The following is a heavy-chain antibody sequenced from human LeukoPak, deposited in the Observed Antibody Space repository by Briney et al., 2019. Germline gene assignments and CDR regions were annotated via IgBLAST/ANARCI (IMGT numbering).Heavy chain of an antibody. D-gene: IGHD3-10*01. CDR3: AGDRPDYGSGSYLDY. V-gene: IGHV3-7*01. J-gene: IGHJ4*02. Sequence: GGSLRLSCAASGFTFSSYWMSWVRQAPGKGLEWVANIKQDGSEKYYVDSVKGRFTISRDNAKNSLYLQMNSLRAEDTAVYYCAGDRPDYGSGSYLDYWGQGTLVTVSS. CDR2: IKQDGSEK. CDR1: GFTFSSYW.